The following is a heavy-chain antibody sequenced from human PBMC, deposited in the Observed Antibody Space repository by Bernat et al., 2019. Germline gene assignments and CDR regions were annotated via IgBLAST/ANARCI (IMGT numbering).Heavy chain of an antibody. Sequence: QVQLVESGGGVVQPGRSLRLSCAASGFTFSSYAMHWVRQAPGKGLEWVAVISYDGSNKYYADSVKGRFTISRDNSKNTLYLQMNSLRAEDTAVYYCAKAISTMYYGMDVWGQGTTVTVSS. D-gene: IGHD2-2*01. CDR2: ISYDGSNK. CDR3: AKAISTMYYGMDV. J-gene: IGHJ6*02. V-gene: IGHV3-30*01. CDR1: GFTFSSYA.